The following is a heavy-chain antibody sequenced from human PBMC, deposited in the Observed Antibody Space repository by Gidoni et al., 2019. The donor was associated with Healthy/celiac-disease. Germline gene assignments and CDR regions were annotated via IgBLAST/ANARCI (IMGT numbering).Heavy chain of an antibody. J-gene: IGHJ6*02. Sequence: QVQLVESGGGVVQPGRSLRLSCAASGFTFSSYAMHWVRQAPGKGLEWVAVISYDGSNKYYADSVKGRFTISRDNSKNTLYLQMNSLRAEDTAVYYCARAEGSGWKYYYYYYGMDVWGQGTTVTVSS. CDR3: ARAEGSGWKYYYYYYGMDV. CDR1: GFTFSSYA. D-gene: IGHD6-19*01. CDR2: ISYDGSNK. V-gene: IGHV3-30-3*01.